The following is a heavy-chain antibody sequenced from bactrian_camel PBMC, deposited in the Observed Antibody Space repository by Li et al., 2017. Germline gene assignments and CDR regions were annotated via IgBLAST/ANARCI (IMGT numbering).Heavy chain of an antibody. Sequence: VQLVESGGGSVQAGGSLRLSCAASRYLFSGSFCMGWFRQAPGKLREGVAAIYRGGRTTYYPDSVKGRFAISQDSAENTVYLQMTSLKPEDTAMYYCAADLVTDEPSLVEREYYYWGLGTQVTVS. V-gene: IGHV3S40*01. J-gene: IGHJ4*01. CDR1: RYLFSGSF. D-gene: IGHD1*01. CDR3: AADLVTDEPSLVEREYYY. CDR2: IYRGGRTT.